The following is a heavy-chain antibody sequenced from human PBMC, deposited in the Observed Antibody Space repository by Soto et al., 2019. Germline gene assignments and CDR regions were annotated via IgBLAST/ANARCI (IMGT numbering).Heavy chain of an antibody. Sequence: QVQLQQWGAGLLKPSETLSLTCAAYGGSFSGYYWSWIRQPPGKGLEWIGEINHSGSTNYNPSLKSRVTIAVDTSKNQFSLELSSVTAADTAVYYCARGLGPDIVVVVAATHGFDYWGQGTLVTVSS. CDR1: GGSFSGYY. CDR2: INHSGST. CDR3: ARGLGPDIVVVVAATHGFDY. V-gene: IGHV4-34*01. J-gene: IGHJ4*02. D-gene: IGHD2-15*01.